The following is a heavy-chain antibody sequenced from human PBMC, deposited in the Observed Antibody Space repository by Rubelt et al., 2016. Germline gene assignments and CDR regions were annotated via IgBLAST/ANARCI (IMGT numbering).Heavy chain of an antibody. CDR1: GYSFTSYW. CDR3: ARRAAADFNWFDP. CDR2: IYPGDSDT. Sequence: EVQLVQSGAEVKKPGESLKISCKGSGYSFTSYWIGWVRQMPGKGLEWMGIIYPGDSDTRYSPFCPGQVPISADKSISTAYLQWSSLKASDTAMYYCARRAAADFNWFDPWGQGTLVTVSS. J-gene: IGHJ5*02. D-gene: IGHD6-13*01. V-gene: IGHV5-51*01.